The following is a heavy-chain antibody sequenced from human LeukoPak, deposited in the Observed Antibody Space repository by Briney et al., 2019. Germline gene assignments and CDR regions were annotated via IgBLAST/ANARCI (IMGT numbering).Heavy chain of an antibody. Sequence: ASETLSLTCAVSGDSMSSGSSWSWVRQPPGKGLEWIGEIYDSGSTDLNPSVKSRVTISLDKSKQKFSLNMNSVTAADTAVYYCARGLPAAGLPFDAWGQGMSVTVSS. CDR3: ARGLPAAGLPFDA. V-gene: IGHV4-4*02. CDR2: IYDSGST. D-gene: IGHD6-13*01. CDR1: GDSMSSGSS. J-gene: IGHJ4*02.